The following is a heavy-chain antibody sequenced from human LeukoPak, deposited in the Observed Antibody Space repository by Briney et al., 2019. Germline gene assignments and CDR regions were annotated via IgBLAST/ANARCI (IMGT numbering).Heavy chain of an antibody. CDR1: GDSINNYY. D-gene: IGHD5-12*01. Sequence: SETLSLTCTVSGDSINNYYWSWIRQPPGKGLEWIGYIYSSGSTNYSPSLKSRVTISVDTSKNQFSLKLYSVTAADTAVYYCARRYSGYGNAFDIWGQGTMVTVSS. J-gene: IGHJ3*02. V-gene: IGHV4-59*08. CDR2: IYSSGST. CDR3: ARRYSGYGNAFDI.